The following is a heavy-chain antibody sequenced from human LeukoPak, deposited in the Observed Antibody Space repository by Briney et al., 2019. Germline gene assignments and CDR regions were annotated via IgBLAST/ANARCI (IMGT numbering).Heavy chain of an antibody. CDR1: GGTFSSYA. V-gene: IGHV1-69*04. Sequence: GASVKVSCKASGGTFSSYAISWVRQAPGQGLEWMGRIIPILGIANYAQKFQGRVTITADKSTSTAYMELSSLRSEDTAVYYCARGGEMATIGNYYYYYYMDVWGKGTTVTVSS. D-gene: IGHD5-24*01. J-gene: IGHJ6*03. CDR3: ARGGEMATIGNYYYYYYMDV. CDR2: IIPILGIA.